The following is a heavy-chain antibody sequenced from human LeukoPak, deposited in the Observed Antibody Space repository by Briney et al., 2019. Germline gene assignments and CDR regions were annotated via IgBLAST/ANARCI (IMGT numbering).Heavy chain of an antibody. CDR1: GFTLSDYY. CDR3: ARRRDFIDY. Sequence: GGSLRLSCAASGFTLSDYYMSWIRQAPGKGLEWVSYSSSSGSTIYYADSVKGRFAISKDNAKNSLYLQMNSLRAEDTAVYYCARRRDFIDYWGQGTLVTVSS. V-gene: IGHV3-11*01. CDR2: SSSSGSTI. J-gene: IGHJ4*02. D-gene: IGHD3/OR15-3a*01.